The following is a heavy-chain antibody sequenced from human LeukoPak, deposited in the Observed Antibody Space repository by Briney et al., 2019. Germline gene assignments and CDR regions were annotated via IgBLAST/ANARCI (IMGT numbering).Heavy chain of an antibody. CDR2: ISYDGSNK. CDR1: GFTFSSYR. CDR3: ARRDFDY. V-gene: IGHV3-30-3*01. Sequence: GGSLRLSCAASGFTFSSYRMHWVRQAPGKGLEWVAVISYDGSNKYYADSVKGRFTISRDNSKNTLYLQMNSLRAEDTAVYYCARRDFDYWGQGTLVTVSS. J-gene: IGHJ4*02.